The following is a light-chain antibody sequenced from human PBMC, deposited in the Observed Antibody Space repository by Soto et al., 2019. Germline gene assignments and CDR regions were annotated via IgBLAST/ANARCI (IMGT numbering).Light chain of an antibody. V-gene: IGKV1-9*01. CDR2: AAS. CDR1: QGISSY. J-gene: IGKJ4*01. CDR3: QQLNSYPLT. Sequence: DIQLTQSPSFLSASVGDRVIITCRASQGISSYLGWYQQKPGKAPKLLIYAASTLQSGVPSRFSGSGSGTEFTLTISSLQPEDFASYFGQQLNSYPLTFGGGTKVEIK.